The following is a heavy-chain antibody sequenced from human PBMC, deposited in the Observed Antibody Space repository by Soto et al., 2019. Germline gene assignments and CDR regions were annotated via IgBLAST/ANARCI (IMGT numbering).Heavy chain of an antibody. Sequence: EVQLVESGGGLVQPGGSLRLSCAASGFSVSSNYMSWVRQALGKGLEWVSVIYSGGSTYYADSVKGRFTISRHNFKNTLYLQMNSLRAEDTAVYYCARGQQLIRNYYYYGMDVWGQGTTVTVSS. CDR1: GFSVSSNY. V-gene: IGHV3-53*04. D-gene: IGHD6-13*01. CDR3: ARGQQLIRNYYYYGMDV. CDR2: IYSGGST. J-gene: IGHJ6*02.